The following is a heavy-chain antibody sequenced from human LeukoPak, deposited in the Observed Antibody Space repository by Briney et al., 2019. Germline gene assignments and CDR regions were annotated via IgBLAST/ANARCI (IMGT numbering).Heavy chain of an antibody. CDR2: INHSGST. J-gene: IGHJ4*02. CDR3: ATRYCSSTSCYNEGGHFDY. D-gene: IGHD2-2*02. CDR1: GGSFSGYY. V-gene: IGHV4-34*01. Sequence: SETLSLTCAVYGGSFSGYYWSWIRQPPGKGLEWIGEINHSGSTNYNPSLKSRVTISVDTSKNQFSLKLSSVTAADTAVYYCATRYCSSTSCYNEGGHFDYWGQGTLVTVSP.